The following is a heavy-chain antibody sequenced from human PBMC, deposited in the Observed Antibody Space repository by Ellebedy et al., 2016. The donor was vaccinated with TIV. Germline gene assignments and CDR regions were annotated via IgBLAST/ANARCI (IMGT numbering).Heavy chain of an antibody. J-gene: IGHJ4*02. V-gene: IGHV3-7*03. CDR3: ARINWNKFDY. Sequence: GGSLRLSCTASAFTFSSHWMSRVRQAPGKGLEWVANIKQDGSETYYVDSVKGRFIISRDNAKNSLYLQMNSLRAEDTAVYYCARINWNKFDYWGQGTLVTVSS. CDR2: IKQDGSET. CDR1: AFTFSSHW. D-gene: IGHD1/OR15-1a*01.